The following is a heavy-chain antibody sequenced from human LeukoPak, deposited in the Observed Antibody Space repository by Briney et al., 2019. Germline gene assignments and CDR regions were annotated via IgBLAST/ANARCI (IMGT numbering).Heavy chain of an antibody. V-gene: IGHV3-7*01. CDR2: IKQDGSEK. D-gene: IGHD1-26*01. CDR3: ARVGATIRIYFDY. CDR1: GFTFSSYW. Sequence: GGSLRLSCAVSGFTFSSYWMRWVRQAPGKGLEWVANIKQDGSEKYYVDSVKGRFTISRDNAKNSLYLQMNSLRAEDTAVYYCARVGATIRIYFDYWGQGTLVTVSS. J-gene: IGHJ4*02.